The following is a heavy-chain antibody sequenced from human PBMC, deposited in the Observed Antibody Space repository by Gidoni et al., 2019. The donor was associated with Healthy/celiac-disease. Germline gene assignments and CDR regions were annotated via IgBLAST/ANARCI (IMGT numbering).Heavy chain of an antibody. J-gene: IGHJ4*02. CDR3: AKREMATTDGYFDY. D-gene: IGHD5-12*01. V-gene: IGHV3-23*01. CDR1: GFTFSRYA. CDR2: ISGSGGST. Sequence: VQLLESGGGLVQPGGSLRLACAASGFTFSRYAMSWVRQAPGKGMEWCSAISGSGGSTYYADSVKGRCTISRDNSKNTLYLQMNSLRAEDTAVYYCAKREMATTDGYFDYWGQGTLVTVSS.